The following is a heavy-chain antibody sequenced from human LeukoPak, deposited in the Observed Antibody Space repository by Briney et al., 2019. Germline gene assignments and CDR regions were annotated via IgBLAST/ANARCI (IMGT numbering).Heavy chain of an antibody. J-gene: IGHJ3*02. CDR2: MNPNSGNT. D-gene: IGHD2-8*01. CDR1: GYTFTSYD. Sequence: ASVKVSCKASGYTFTSYDINWVRQATGQGLEWMGWMNPNSGNTGYAQKFQGRVAMTRNTSISTAYMELSSLRSEDTAVYYCARNGPSADDAFDIWGQGTMVTVSS. V-gene: IGHV1-8*01. CDR3: ARNGPSADDAFDI.